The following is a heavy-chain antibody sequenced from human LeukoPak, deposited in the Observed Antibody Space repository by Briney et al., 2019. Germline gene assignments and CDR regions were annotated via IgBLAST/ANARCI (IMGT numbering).Heavy chain of an antibody. D-gene: IGHD3-22*01. V-gene: IGHV4-38-2*01. J-gene: IGHJ4*02. CDR1: GYSISNGYC. Sequence: SETLSLACAVSGYSISNGYCWGWIRQPPGKGPEWIGSIYHSGTTYYNPSLKSRVTISVDTSKNQFSLKLSSVTAADTAVYYCARFPHYYDSSNSYVRFYFDYWAQGSLVTVSS. CDR2: IYHSGTT. CDR3: ARFPHYYDSSNSYVRFYFDY.